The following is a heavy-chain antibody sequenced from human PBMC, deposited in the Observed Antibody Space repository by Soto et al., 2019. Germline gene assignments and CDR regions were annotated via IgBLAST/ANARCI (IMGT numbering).Heavy chain of an antibody. V-gene: IGHV3-9*01. J-gene: IGHJ3*02. CDR3: AKSGEGGDAFDI. Sequence: LRLSCAASGFTFDDYAMHWVRQAPGKGLEWASGISWNSGSIGYADSVKGRFTISRDNAKNSLYLQMNSLRAEDTALYYCAKSGEGGDAFDIWGPGTMVTVSS. D-gene: IGHD5-12*01. CDR1: GFTFDDYA. CDR2: ISWNSGSI.